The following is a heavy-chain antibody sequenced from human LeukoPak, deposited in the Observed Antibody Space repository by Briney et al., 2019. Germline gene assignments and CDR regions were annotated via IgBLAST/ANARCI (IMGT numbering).Heavy chain of an antibody. CDR3: ASTWVDTAMVTAFDY. D-gene: IGHD5-18*01. CDR1: GGTFSSYA. J-gene: IGHJ4*02. CDR2: IIPILGIA. V-gene: IGHV1-69*04. Sequence: SVKVSCKASGGTFSSYAISWVRQAPGQGLEWMERIIPILGIANYAQKFQGRVTITADKSTSTAYMELSSLRSEDTAVYYCASTWVDTAMVTAFDYWGQGTLVTVSS.